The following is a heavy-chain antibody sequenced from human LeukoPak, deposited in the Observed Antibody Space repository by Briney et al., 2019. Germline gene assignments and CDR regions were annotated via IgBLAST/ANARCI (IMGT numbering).Heavy chain of an antibody. Sequence: PGRSLRLSCAASGFTFSSYAMHWVRQAPGKGLEWVAVISYDGSNKYYADSVKGRFTISRDNSKNTLYLQMNSLRAEDTAVYYCARALVSGLTYYYDSSGYAFGYWGQGTLVTVSS. V-gene: IGHV3-30*04. D-gene: IGHD3-22*01. CDR3: ARALVSGLTYYYDSSGYAFGY. CDR1: GFTFSSYA. CDR2: ISYDGSNK. J-gene: IGHJ4*02.